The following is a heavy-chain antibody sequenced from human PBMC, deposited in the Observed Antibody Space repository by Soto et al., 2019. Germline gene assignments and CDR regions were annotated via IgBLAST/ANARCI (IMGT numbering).Heavy chain of an antibody. J-gene: IGHJ4*02. CDR3: ARDGRITIFGVVINHFDY. CDR2: ISSSSSTI. D-gene: IGHD3-3*01. V-gene: IGHV3-48*02. CDR1: GFTFSSYS. Sequence: GGSLKISCAASGFTFSSYSMNWVRQAPGKGLEWVSYISSSSSTIYYADSVKGRFTISRDNAKNSLYLQMNSLRDEDTAVYYCARDGRITIFGVVINHFDYWGQGTLVTVSS.